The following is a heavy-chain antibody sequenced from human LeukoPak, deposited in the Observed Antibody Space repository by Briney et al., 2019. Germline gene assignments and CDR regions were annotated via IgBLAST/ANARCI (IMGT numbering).Heavy chain of an antibody. D-gene: IGHD3-3*01. CDR1: GYTFTSYG. Sequence: GASVKVSCKASGYTFTSYGISWVRQAPGQGLEWMGWISAYNGNTNYAQKLQGRVTMTTDTSTSTAYMELRSLRSDDTAVYYCARDPSTIFGVAVDAFDIWGQGTMVTVSS. J-gene: IGHJ3*02. CDR2: ISAYNGNT. V-gene: IGHV1-18*01. CDR3: ARDPSTIFGVAVDAFDI.